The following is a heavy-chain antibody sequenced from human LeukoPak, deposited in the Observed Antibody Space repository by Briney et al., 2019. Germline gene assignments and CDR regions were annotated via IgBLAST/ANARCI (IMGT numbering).Heavy chain of an antibody. J-gene: IGHJ6*04. Sequence: GGSLRLSCAASGFTFSSYEMNWVRQAPGKGLEWVSYISSSGSTIYYADSVKGRFTISRDNAKNSLYLQMNSLRAEDTAVYYCAELGITMIGDVWGKGTTVTTSS. D-gene: IGHD3-10*02. CDR3: AELGITMIGDV. CDR1: GFTFSSYE. V-gene: IGHV3-48*03. CDR2: ISSSGSTI.